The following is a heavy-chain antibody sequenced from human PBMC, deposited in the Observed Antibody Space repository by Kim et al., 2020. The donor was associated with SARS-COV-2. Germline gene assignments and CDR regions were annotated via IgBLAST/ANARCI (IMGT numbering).Heavy chain of an antibody. J-gene: IGHJ4*02. V-gene: IGHV1-18*01. CDR1: GYTFTSYG. CDR3: ARVGVGFLEWLPGYYYFDY. CDR2: ISAYNGNT. Sequence: ASVKVSCKASGYTFTSYGISWVRQAPGQGLEWMGWISAYNGNTNYAQKLQGRVTMTTDTSTSTAYMELRSLRSDDTAVYYCARVGVGFLEWLPGYYYFDYWGQGTLVTVSS. D-gene: IGHD3-3*01.